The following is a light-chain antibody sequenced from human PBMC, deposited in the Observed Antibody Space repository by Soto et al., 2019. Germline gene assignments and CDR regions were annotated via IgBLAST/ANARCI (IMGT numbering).Light chain of an antibody. CDR2: GAS. CDR1: QSVSNNY. V-gene: IGKV3-20*01. J-gene: IGKJ1*01. CDR3: QQYGSSPTWT. Sequence: ESVLTQSPGTLSLSPGERATLSCRASQSVSNNYLAWYQQKPGQAPRLLIYGASTRATGIPDRFSGSRSGTDFTLTISRLEPEDSAVYYCQQYGSSPTWTFGQGTKGDIK.